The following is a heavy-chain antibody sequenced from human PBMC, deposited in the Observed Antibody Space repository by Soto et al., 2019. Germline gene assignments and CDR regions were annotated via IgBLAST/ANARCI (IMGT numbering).Heavy chain of an antibody. CDR3: ARRSIFGVVSFGDY. Sequence: QVQLVQSAAEVRKPGAAVKVSCKTSGYNFSNYDISWVRQAPGQGPERMGWFSGYNGNTNFAQKFKGRVIMATETATMTAYREVRSLIFDDTRVYNCARRSIFGVVSFGDYWGQGTLVIVSS. CDR1: GYNFSNYD. D-gene: IGHD3-3*01. J-gene: IGHJ4*01. CDR2: FSGYNGNT. V-gene: IGHV1-18*01.